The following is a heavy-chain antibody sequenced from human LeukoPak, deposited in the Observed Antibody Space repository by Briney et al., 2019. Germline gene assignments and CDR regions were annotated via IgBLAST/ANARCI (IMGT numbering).Heavy chain of an antibody. CDR1: GFTFGHAW. CDR3: ARGGGTFLS. V-gene: IGHV3-7*05. D-gene: IGHD2/OR15-2a*01. Sequence: GGSLRLSCAASGFTFGHAWMSWVRQAPGEGLEAVANIKEDGSDKNYVDSVKGRFTISRDNAKNSLYLQMDSLRVEDTAMYYCARGGGTFLSWGQGTLVTVSS. J-gene: IGHJ4*02. CDR2: IKEDGSDK.